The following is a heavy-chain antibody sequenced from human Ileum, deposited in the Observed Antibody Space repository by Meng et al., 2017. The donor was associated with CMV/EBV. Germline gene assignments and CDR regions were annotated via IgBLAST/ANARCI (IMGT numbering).Heavy chain of an antibody. CDR3: GIWFYNYYYLFSG. J-gene: IGHJ4*02. CDR1: GFTFSNAW. D-gene: IGHD1-1*01. CDR2: INESGTTI. Sequence: VRQGEVAGGWCKPCGSLRVSCAASGFTFSNAWMSWIRQAPGKGLEWVGRINESGTTIDYATPVKGRFTISRDDAKNMLYLQMDSLKTDDTAVYYCGIWFYNYYYLFSGWGQGTLVTVSS. V-gene: IGHV3-15*01.